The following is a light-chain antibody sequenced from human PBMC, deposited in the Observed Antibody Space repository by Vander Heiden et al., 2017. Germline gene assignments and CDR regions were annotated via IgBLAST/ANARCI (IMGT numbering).Light chain of an antibody. CDR3: QQSYSTPYT. CDR2: AAS. Sequence: DIQMTQSPSSLSASVGDRVTITCRASQSISSYLNWYQQKPGKAPKLLIYAASSFQSGVPARFRGSGSGTDFTRTISSLQPEDFATYYCQQSYSTPYTFGQGTKLEIQ. J-gene: IGKJ2*01. V-gene: IGKV1-39*01. CDR1: QSISSY.